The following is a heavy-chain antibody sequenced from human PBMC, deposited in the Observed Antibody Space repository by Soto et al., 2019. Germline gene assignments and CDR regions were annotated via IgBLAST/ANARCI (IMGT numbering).Heavy chain of an antibody. CDR2: ISAYNGKT. J-gene: IGHJ6*02. Sequence: QVPLVQSGAEVKKPGASVKVSCKASGYTFTSYGISWVRQAPGQGLEWMGWISAYNGKTNYAQKLQGRVTMTTDTSTSTAYMELRSLRSDDTAVYYCAREMSVVVVAATRYYYGMDVWGQGTTVTVSS. CDR3: AREMSVVVVAATRYYYGMDV. V-gene: IGHV1-18*01. D-gene: IGHD2-15*01. CDR1: GYTFTSYG.